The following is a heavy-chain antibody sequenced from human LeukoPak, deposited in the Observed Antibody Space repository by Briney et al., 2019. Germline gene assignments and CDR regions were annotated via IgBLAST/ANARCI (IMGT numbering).Heavy chain of an antibody. J-gene: IGHJ4*02. Sequence: GGSLRLSCAASGFTISSYAMTWVRQAPGKGLEWVSLISGSATYYADPVKGRFAISRDNSKNTLYLEMKSLRVEDTALLYCAKGPQVGSGYHPDYWGQGTLVTVSS. V-gene: IGHV3-23*01. D-gene: IGHD3-22*01. CDR2: ISGSAT. CDR1: GFTISSYA. CDR3: AKGPQVGSGYHPDY.